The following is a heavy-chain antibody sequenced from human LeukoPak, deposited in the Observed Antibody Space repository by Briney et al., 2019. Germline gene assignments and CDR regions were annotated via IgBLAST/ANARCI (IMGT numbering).Heavy chain of an antibody. CDR1: GGSISSGDYY. CDR3: ARAADYGDSIDY. CDR2: IYYSGST. J-gene: IGHJ4*02. D-gene: IGHD4-17*01. V-gene: IGHV4-30-4*01. Sequence: SETLSLTCTVSGGSISSGDYYWSWLRQPPGKGLEWIGYIYYSGSTYYNPSLKSRVTISVDTSKNQFSLKLSSVTAADTAVYYCARAADYGDSIDYWGQGTLVTVSS.